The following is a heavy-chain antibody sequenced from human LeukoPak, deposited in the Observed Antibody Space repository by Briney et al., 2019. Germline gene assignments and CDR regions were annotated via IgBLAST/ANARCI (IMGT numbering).Heavy chain of an antibody. D-gene: IGHD6-19*01. CDR2: ISGSIGSA. CDR3: AKGFSSGWYYFDS. Sequence: GGSLRLSCAASGFTFSSHAMSWVRQAPGKGLEWVSGISGSIGSANYADSVKVRFTISRDISKNTLYLQMDSLKAEDTAVYYCAKGFSSGWYYFDSWGQGTLVTVSS. J-gene: IGHJ4*02. V-gene: IGHV3-23*01. CDR1: GFTFSSHA.